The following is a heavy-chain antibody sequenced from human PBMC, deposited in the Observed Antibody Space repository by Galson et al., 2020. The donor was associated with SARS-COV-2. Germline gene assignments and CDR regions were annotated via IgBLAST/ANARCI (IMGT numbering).Heavy chain of an antibody. CDR1: GGSTSSYY. D-gene: IGHD6-13*01. J-gene: IGHJ3*02. CDR2: IYDNEST. Sequence: TSETLSLTCTVSGGSTSSYYWSWIRQPPGKGLEWIGYIYDNESTNYNPSLKNRVTISVDTSKNQFSVKLSYVTAADTAVYYCARHRVAGAARDAFDIWGQGTMVTVSS. CDR3: ARHRVAGAARDAFDI. V-gene: IGHV4-59*08.